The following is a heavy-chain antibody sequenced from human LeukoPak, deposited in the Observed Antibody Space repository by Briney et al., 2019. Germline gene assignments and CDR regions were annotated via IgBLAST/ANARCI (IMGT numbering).Heavy chain of an antibody. CDR2: ISSNGGST. V-gene: IGHV3-64*01. D-gene: IGHD3-22*01. CDR3: ARDRVPQYYYDSSGFSWGPFDY. J-gene: IGHJ4*02. Sequence: GGSLRLSCAASGFTFSSYAMHWVRQAPGKGLEYVSAISSNGGSTYYANSVKGRFTISRDNSKNTPYLQMGSLRAEDMAVYYCARDRVPQYYYDSSGFSWGPFDYWGQGTLVTVSS. CDR1: GFTFSSYA.